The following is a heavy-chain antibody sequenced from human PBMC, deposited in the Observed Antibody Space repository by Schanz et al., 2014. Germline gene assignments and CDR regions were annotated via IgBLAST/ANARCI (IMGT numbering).Heavy chain of an antibody. CDR3: ARDRRRYCSTASCLHDNWFDP. Sequence: GPGVKEPGASVQVSCEASRYTFNTYGLNWVRQAPGQGLEWMGWISAYTNNTNYAQKVQGRVTMTTDTSTGTAYMELRSLRSDDTAVYYCARDRRRYCSTASCLHDNWFDPWGQGTLVIVSS. J-gene: IGHJ5*02. D-gene: IGHD2-2*01. CDR1: RYTFNTYG. V-gene: IGHV1-18*01. CDR2: ISAYTNNT.